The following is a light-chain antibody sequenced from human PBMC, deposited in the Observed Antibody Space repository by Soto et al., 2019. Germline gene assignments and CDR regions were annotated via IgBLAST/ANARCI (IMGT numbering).Light chain of an antibody. CDR3: MQALQTPPT. CDR1: QSLLHSNGYNS. V-gene: IGKV2-28*01. CDR2: LGS. Sequence: IVLTQSPLSLPVTPGEPASISCRTSQSLLHSNGYNSLDWYLQKPGQSPQLLIYLGSNRASGVPDKCSGSGSGTDFRLKISRVEAEDVGVYFCMQALQTPPTFGQGTKLEIK. J-gene: IGKJ2*01.